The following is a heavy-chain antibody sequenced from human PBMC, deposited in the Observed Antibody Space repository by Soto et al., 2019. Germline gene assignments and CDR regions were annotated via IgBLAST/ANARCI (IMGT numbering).Heavy chain of an antibody. CDR3: ARYGRADYGKTNWFDP. J-gene: IGHJ5*02. CDR2: VHRRGSL. CDR1: GGAFSGFD. V-gene: IGHV4-34*01. Sequence: KASETLSLTCAVSGGAFSGFDWSWIRQSPGKGLEWIGEVHRRGSLNYNPSLKSRVTISQDMSKRQLSLRLTSVTAADTGVYFCARYGRADYGKTNWFDPWGPGTLVTVSS. D-gene: IGHD4-17*01.